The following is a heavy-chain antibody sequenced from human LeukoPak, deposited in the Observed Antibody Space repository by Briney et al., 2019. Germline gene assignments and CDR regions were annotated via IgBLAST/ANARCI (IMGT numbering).Heavy chain of an antibody. CDR2: ISSSGSTI. CDR1: GFTFSDYY. J-gene: IGHJ4*02. Sequence: GGSLRLSCAASGFTFSDYYMSWIRQAPGKGLEWVSYISSSGSTIYYADSVKGRFTISTDSAKNTVYLQMDSLRAEDTAVYYCASASSHRIGAGGDYWGQGTLVTVSS. D-gene: IGHD6-13*01. CDR3: ASASSHRIGAGGDY. V-gene: IGHV3-11*04.